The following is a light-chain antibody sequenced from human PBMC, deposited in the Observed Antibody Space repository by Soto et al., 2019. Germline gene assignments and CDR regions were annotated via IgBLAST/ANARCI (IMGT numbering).Light chain of an antibody. CDR1: QRISRN. Sequence: EIVMTQSPATLSVSPGESATLSCRASQRISRNLAWYQQKPGQAPRLLIYAASSRATGIPDRFSGSGSGTDFTLTISRLEPEDFAVYYCQQYGSSRVTFGQGTRLEIK. CDR3: QQYGSSRVT. V-gene: IGKV3-20*01. J-gene: IGKJ5*01. CDR2: AAS.